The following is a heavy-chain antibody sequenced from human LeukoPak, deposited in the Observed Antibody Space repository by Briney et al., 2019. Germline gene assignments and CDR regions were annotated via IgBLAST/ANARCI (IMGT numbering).Heavy chain of an antibody. CDR3: ARGYGLNPVNY. CDR2: ISGYNGNT. V-gene: IGHV1-18*01. D-gene: IGHD4-17*01. CDR1: GYTFTSYG. J-gene: IGHJ4*02. Sequence: GASVKVSCKASGYTFTSYGISWVRQAPGQGLEWMGWISGYNGNTYYAQKFQGRVTMTTDTSTSTAYMELRSLISDDTAIYYCARGYGLNPVNYWGQGTLVTVSS.